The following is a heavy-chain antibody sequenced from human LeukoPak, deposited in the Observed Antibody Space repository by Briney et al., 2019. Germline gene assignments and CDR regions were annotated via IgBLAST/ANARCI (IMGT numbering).Heavy chain of an antibody. CDR3: ARFMYYDIYRRGGD. D-gene: IGHD3-9*01. J-gene: IGHJ4*02. CDR2: IDWDDDK. CDR1: GFSLSTSGMC. V-gene: IGHV2-70*11. Sequence: ESGPTLVNPTQTLTLTCTSSGFSLSTSGMCVSWIRQPPGKALEWLARIDWDDDKYYSTSLKTRLTIPKDTSKNQVVLTMTNMDPVDTATYYCARFMYYDIYRRGGDWGQGTLVTVSS.